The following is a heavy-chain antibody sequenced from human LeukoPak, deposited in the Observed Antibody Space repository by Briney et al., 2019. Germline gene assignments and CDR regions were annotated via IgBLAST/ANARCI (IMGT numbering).Heavy chain of an antibody. D-gene: IGHD1-26*01. J-gene: IGHJ4*02. Sequence: GGSLRLSCAASGFTFSSYWMHWVRQAPGKGLVWVSRISSDGSSTSYAASVKGRFTISRDNAKNTLYLQMNSLRAEDTAIHYCAGTLSGSYYVGDYWGQGTPFTVSS. V-gene: IGHV3-74*01. CDR2: ISSDGSST. CDR1: GFTFSSYW. CDR3: AGTLSGSYYVGDY.